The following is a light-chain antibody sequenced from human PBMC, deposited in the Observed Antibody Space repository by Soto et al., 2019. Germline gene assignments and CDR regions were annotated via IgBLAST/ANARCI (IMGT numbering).Light chain of an antibody. CDR1: QGVDVY. CDR3: QQYFTFPWT. J-gene: IGKJ1*01. Sequence: VIWMTQSTSLLSASTGDRVSISCGLSQGVDVYLAWYQQKPGRVPELLIYTASTLHSGVPSRFSGGGSGTNFTLTINGLQSEDFATYYCQQYFTFPWTFGQGTKVEIK. CDR2: TAS. V-gene: IGKV1D-8*01.